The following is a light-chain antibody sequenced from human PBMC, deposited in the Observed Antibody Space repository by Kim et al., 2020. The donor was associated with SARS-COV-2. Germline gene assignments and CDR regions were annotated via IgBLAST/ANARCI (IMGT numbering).Light chain of an antibody. Sequence: VSPGDRATLSCRASQCVSSNVAWYQQKPGQAPRLLVSGASTRATGIPARFSGSGSGTEFTLTISSLQSEDFAVYYCHQYNNWPSTFGQGTKVDIK. CDR3: HQYNNWPST. CDR2: GAS. J-gene: IGKJ1*01. CDR1: QCVSSN. V-gene: IGKV3-15*01.